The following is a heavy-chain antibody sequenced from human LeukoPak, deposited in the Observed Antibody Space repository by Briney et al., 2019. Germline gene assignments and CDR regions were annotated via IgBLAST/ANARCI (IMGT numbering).Heavy chain of an antibody. J-gene: IGHJ4*02. V-gene: IGHV3-74*01. CDR1: RFSFSNYW. CDR3: ARDIVSGSGSLDY. D-gene: IGHD3-10*01. Sequence: QPGGSLRLSCAASRFSFSNYWMHWVRQAPGKGLVWVSRVKSDGSNPSYADSVKSRFTISRDNAENMLYLQMNTLGAEDTAVYYCARDIVSGSGSLDYWGQGTLVTVSS. CDR2: VKSDGSNP.